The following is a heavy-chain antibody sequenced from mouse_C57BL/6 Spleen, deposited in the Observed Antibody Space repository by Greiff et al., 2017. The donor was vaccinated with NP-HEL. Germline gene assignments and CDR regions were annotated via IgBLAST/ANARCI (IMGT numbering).Heavy chain of an antibody. CDR1: GYTFTDYN. D-gene: IGHD1-1*01. J-gene: IGHJ3*01. V-gene: IGHV1-18*01. CDR2: INPNNGGT. CDR3: ARALAVGAPGAY. Sequence: EVQLQQSGPELVKPGASVKIPCKASGYTFTDYNMDWVKQSHGKSLEWIGDINPNNGGTIYNQKFKGKATLTVDKSSSTAYMELRSLTSEDTAVYYWARALAVGAPGAYWGQGTLVTVSA.